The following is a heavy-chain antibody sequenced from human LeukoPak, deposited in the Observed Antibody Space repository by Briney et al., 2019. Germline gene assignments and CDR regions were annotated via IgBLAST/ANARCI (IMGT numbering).Heavy chain of an antibody. CDR1: GGSISSNSYY. D-gene: IGHD6-19*01. CDR2: IYYSGST. Sequence: PSETLSLTCAVSGGSISSNSYYWGWIRQPPGKGLQWIGTIYYSGSTYYNPSLKSRVAISVDTSKNQFSLRLTSVTAADTAVYYCARHMSTIGVTGTLLYYSMDVWGKGTTVTISS. CDR3: ARHMSTIGVTGTLLYYSMDV. V-gene: IGHV4-39*01. J-gene: IGHJ6*03.